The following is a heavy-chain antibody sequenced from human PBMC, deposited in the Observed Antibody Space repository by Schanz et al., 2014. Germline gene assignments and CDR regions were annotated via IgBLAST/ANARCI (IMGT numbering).Heavy chain of an antibody. Sequence: VQSVHSGTEVQKLGASVKVSCQTSGYTFTAYGINWVRQAPGQGLEWIGWINAGTGNTEYSQKFQGRVTITRDTLASTAYMEVSSLRSDDTAVYYCAGTYCSSTSCYTGYYYMDVWGRGTTVTVSS. J-gene: IGHJ6*03. D-gene: IGHD2-2*02. V-gene: IGHV1-18*01. CDR2: INAGTGNT. CDR1: GYTFTAYG. CDR3: AGTYCSSTSCYTGYYYMDV.